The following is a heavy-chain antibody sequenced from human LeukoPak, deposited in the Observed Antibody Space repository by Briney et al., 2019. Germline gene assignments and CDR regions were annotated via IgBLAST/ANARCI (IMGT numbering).Heavy chain of an antibody. CDR2: ISGSGGST. V-gene: IGHV3-23*01. J-gene: IGHJ4*02. CDR1: GFIFSTYA. CDR3: ARVIRAAPGKGYFDY. D-gene: IGHD6-13*01. Sequence: GGSLRLSCATSGFIFSTYALSWVRQAPGRGLEWASSISGSGGSTYHADSVKGRSTISRDSSKNTLYLQMNSLRAEDTAIYYCARVIRAAPGKGYFDYWGQGTLVTVSS.